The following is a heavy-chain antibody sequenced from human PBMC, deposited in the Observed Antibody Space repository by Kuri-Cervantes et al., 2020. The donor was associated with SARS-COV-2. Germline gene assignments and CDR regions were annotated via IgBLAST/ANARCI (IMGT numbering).Heavy chain of an antibody. Sequence: GESLKISCAASGFTFSSYAMHWVRQAPGKGLEWVAVISYDGSNKYYADSVKGRFTISRDNSKNTLYLQMNSLRAEDTAVYYCAREGEAVTTSGLDYWGQGTLVTVSS. CDR1: GFTFSSYA. J-gene: IGHJ4*02. CDR3: AREGEAVTTSGLDY. D-gene: IGHD4-17*01. CDR2: ISYDGSNK. V-gene: IGHV3-30*04.